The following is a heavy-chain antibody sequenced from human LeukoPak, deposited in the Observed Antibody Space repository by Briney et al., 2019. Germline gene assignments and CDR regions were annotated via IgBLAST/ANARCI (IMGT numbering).Heavy chain of an antibody. Sequence: GGSLRLSCAASGFTFSSYWMHWVRQAPGKGLVWVSRINTDGSSTNYADSVKGRFTISRDNAKNTLYLQMNSLRAEDTAVYYCARDYTYYYDSSGYPYWGQGTLVTVSS. CDR2: INTDGSST. J-gene: IGHJ4*02. D-gene: IGHD3-22*01. CDR3: ARDYTYYYDSSGYPY. CDR1: GFTFSSYW. V-gene: IGHV3-74*01.